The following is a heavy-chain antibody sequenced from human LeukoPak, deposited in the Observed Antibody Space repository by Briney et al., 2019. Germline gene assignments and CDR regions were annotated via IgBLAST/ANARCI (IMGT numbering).Heavy chain of an antibody. CDR2: INPNNGNL. J-gene: IGHJ3*02. CDR3: ARSDHNSWNAFDI. V-gene: IGHV1-8*03. Sequence: ASVKVSCKASGDTFGSDDINWVRQTTGQGLERMGWINPNNGNLGYAQKFQGRVTITRNTPISTAYMELSSLTSEDTAVYYCARSDHNSWNAFDIWGQGTMVTVSS. D-gene: IGHD1-26*01. CDR1: GDTFGSDD.